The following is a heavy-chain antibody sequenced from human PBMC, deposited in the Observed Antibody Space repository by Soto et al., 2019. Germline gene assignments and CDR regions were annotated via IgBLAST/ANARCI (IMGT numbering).Heavy chain of an antibody. CDR1: GFSLSTSGLG. CDR2: IYWDDDK. Sequence: QITLKESGPTLVKPTQNLTLTCTFSGFSLSTSGLGVGWIRQPPGQSLEWLALIYWDDDKRYSPSLNSRLTINKDTSKHQVILTMPNMDTVDTSTSYCAHRMGPSGWYGEWFDPWGQGTLVTVSS. V-gene: IGHV2-5*02. J-gene: IGHJ5*02. D-gene: IGHD6-19*01. CDR3: AHRMGPSGWYGEWFDP.